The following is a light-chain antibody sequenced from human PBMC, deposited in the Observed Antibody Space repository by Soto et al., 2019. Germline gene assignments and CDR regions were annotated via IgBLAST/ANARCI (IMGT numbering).Light chain of an antibody. Sequence: EIVLTQSPGTLSLSPGERATLSCRASQSVSSSYLAWYQQKPGQAPRLLMYGASSRATGIPDRFSGSGSGTAFPLTISRLEPEDFAVYYCQQYGSSPPLTFGGGTKVEIK. CDR1: QSVSSSY. J-gene: IGKJ4*01. V-gene: IGKV3-20*01. CDR3: QQYGSSPPLT. CDR2: GAS.